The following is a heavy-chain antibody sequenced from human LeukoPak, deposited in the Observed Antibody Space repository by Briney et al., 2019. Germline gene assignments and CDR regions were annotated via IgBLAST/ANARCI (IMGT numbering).Heavy chain of an antibody. CDR2: IIPIFGTA. V-gene: IGHV1-69*05. CDR3: ARVPLSGYYDSSGYMCY. Sequence: SVKVSCKASGGTFSSYAISWVRQAPGQGLEWMGRIIPIFGTANYAQKFQGRVTITTDESTSTAYMELSSLRSEDTAVYYCARVPLSGYYDSSGYMCYWGQGTLVTVSS. CDR1: GGTFSSYA. D-gene: IGHD3-22*01. J-gene: IGHJ4*02.